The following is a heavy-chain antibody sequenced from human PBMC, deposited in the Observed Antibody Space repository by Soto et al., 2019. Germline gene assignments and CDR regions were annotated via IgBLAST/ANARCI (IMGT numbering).Heavy chain of an antibody. CDR3: AREGGDYPLYYYGMDV. J-gene: IGHJ6*01. D-gene: IGHD4-17*01. CDR1: GGSFSGYY. CDR2: INHSGST. Sequence: PSETLSLTCAVYGGSFSGYYWSWIRQPPGKGLEWIGEINHSGSTNYNPSLKSRVTISVDTSKNQFSLKLSSVTAADTAVYYCAREGGDYPLYYYGMDVWGQGTTVTVSS. V-gene: IGHV4-34*01.